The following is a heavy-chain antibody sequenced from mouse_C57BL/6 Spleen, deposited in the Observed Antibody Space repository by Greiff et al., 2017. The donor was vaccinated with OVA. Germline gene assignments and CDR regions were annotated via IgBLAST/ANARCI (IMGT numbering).Heavy chain of an antibody. CDR3: AGYYYGSSLYFDV. Sequence: EVQLQESGPGLVKPSQSLSLTCSVTGYSITSGYYWNWIRQFPGNKLEWMGYISYDGSNNYNPSLKNRISITRDTSKNQFFLKLNSVTTEDTATYYCAGYYYGSSLYFDVWGTGTRSPSPQ. J-gene: IGHJ1*03. CDR2: ISYDGSN. V-gene: IGHV3-6*01. D-gene: IGHD1-1*01. CDR1: GYSITSGYY.